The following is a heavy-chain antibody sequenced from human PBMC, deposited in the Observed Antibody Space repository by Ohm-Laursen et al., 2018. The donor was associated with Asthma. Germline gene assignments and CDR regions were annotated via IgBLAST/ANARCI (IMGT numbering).Heavy chain of an antibody. CDR1: GGTFSNYV. CDR3: ARIGPEWELPGREYSLHH. CDR2: IIPMFGTA. D-gene: IGHD1-26*01. V-gene: IGHV1-69*01. J-gene: IGHJ1*01. Sequence: SSVKVSCKASGGTFSNYVIAWLRQAPGQGLEWMGGIIPMFGTAEYPQKFQARVTISADESTSTAYMELSSLRAEDTALYYCARIGPEWELPGREYSLHHWGEGTLVTVSS.